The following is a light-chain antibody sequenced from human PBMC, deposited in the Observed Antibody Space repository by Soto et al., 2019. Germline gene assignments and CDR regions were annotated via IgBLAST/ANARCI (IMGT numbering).Light chain of an antibody. CDR2: DAS. J-gene: IGKJ4*01. Sequence: EIVLPQSPDTLSLSPGERATLSCRAIQSVSGYLGWYQQKPVQAPRHLTYDASNRAYGVPARFRGSGSGTIFTLNIASLEPENFAVSYCKQRTNWPYLTCGGGTRV. CDR3: KQRTNWPYLT. CDR1: QSVSGY. V-gene: IGKV3-11*01.